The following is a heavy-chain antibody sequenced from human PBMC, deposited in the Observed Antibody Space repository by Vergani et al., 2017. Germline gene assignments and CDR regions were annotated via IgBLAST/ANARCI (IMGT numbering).Heavy chain of an antibody. CDR3: ARDRRYCSGGSCYLDY. D-gene: IGHD2-15*01. CDR2: LIPIFGTT. CDR1: GGTFSTYA. Sequence: QVQLVQSVAEVKKPGSSVKVSCKASGGTFSTYAISWVRQAPGQGLEWMGRLIPIFGTTNYAQNFQGRVTITADESTSTAYMELSSLRSEDTAVYYCARDRRYCSGGSCYLDYWGQGTLITVSS. V-gene: IGHV1-69*13. J-gene: IGHJ4*02.